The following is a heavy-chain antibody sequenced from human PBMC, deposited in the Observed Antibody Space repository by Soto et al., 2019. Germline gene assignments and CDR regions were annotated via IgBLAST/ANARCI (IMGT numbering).Heavy chain of an antibody. CDR3: ARDSVAGSISWSGP. Sequence: GGSVKGSFKASGYPFTSHGMSSVRQAPGQGLEWMGWISAYNGNTNYAQKLQGRVTMTTDTSTSTAYMELRSLRSDDTAVYYCARDSVAGSISWSGPWGQGTLVTVSS. D-gene: IGHD6-19*01. V-gene: IGHV1-18*01. CDR1: GYPFTSHG. CDR2: ISAYNGNT. J-gene: IGHJ5*02.